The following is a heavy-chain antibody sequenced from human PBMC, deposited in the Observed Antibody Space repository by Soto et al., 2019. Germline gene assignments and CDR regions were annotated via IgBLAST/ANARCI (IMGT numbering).Heavy chain of an antibody. Sequence: ASVKVSCKASGITSTTYAIHWVRQAPGHGLEWMGWINTGNGNTRYSQRFLGRVSFTTDTSTSTASMDLSSLTSEDTAVYYCARAISGYVTWGQGTLVTVSS. CDR2: INTGNGNT. CDR1: GITSTTYA. D-gene: IGHD5-12*01. CDR3: ARAISGYVT. J-gene: IGHJ5*02. V-gene: IGHV1-3*04.